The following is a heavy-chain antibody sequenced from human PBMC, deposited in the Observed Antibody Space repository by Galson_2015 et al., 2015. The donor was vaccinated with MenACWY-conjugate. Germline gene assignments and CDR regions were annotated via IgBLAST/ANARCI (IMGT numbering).Heavy chain of an antibody. CDR3: AREGNTMVQGIPYDF. Sequence: SVKVSCKASGYTFTSNLMHWVRQAPGQGLEWMGIINPSGGRTTYAQKFQGRLTMTRDTSTSTVYMELSSLRSEDTAVYYCAREGNTMVQGIPYDFWGRGTLVTVSS. CDR1: GYTFTSNL. CDR2: INPSGGRT. J-gene: IGHJ4*02. V-gene: IGHV1-46*01. D-gene: IGHD3-10*01.